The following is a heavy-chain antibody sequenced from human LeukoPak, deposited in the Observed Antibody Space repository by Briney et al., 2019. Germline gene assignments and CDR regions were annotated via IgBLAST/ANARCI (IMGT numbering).Heavy chain of an antibody. CDR1: GGSISSYY. CDR2: IYYSGST. CDR3: ARTFGSIFGVVRYNWFDP. V-gene: IGHV4-59*12. D-gene: IGHD3-3*01. J-gene: IGHJ5*02. Sequence: SETLSLTCTVSGGSISSYYWSWIRQPPGKGLEWIGYIYYSGSTYYNPSLKSRVTISVDTSKNQFSLKLSSVTAADTAVYYCARTFGSIFGVVRYNWFDPWGQGTLVTVSS.